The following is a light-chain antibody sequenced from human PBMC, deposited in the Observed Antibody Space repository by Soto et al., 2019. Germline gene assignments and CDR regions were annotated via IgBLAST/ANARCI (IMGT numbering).Light chain of an antibody. J-gene: IGLJ3*02. CDR2: EVS. Sequence: QSALTQPPSASGSPGQSVTISCTGTSSDVSGYNYVSWYQQHPGKAPKLMIYEVSKRPSGVPDRFSGSKSGNTASLTVSGLQAEDEADYYCSSYAGSNNFWVFGGGTKVTVL. CDR3: SSYAGSNNFWV. CDR1: SSDVSGYNY. V-gene: IGLV2-8*01.